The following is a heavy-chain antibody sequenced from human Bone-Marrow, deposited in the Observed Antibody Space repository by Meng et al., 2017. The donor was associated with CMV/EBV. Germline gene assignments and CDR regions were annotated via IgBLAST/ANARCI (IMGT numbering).Heavy chain of an antibody. CDR3: AKDGGDSGSYYPFFDY. D-gene: IGHD1-26*01. J-gene: IGHJ4*02. CDR1: GFNFSDSA. Sequence: GESLKIYCAASGFNFSDSAMSWVRQAPGKGLDWVSAISGRGGGTYYASSVKGRFTISRDNSENILYLHMTSLRAEDAAVYYCAKDGGDSGSYYPFFDYWGQGTVVTVSS. CDR2: ISGRGGGT. V-gene: IGHV3-23*01.